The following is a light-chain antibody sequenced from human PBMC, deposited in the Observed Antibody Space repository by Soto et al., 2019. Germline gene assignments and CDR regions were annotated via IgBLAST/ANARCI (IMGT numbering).Light chain of an antibody. CDR2: ETS. V-gene: IGKV1-5*03. CDR3: QQYNSGWT. CDR1: QNISPW. J-gene: IGKJ1*01. Sequence: DIQTTQSPSTLPASVGDRVTITCRASQNISPWLAWYQQKPGKAPSLLIYETSSLENGVPSRFSGSGSGTEFSLTISSLQPDDSATYYCQQYNSGWTFGQGTKVDIK.